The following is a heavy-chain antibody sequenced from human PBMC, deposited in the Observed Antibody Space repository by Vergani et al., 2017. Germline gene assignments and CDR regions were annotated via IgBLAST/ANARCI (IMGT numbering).Heavy chain of an antibody. D-gene: IGHD6-25*01. CDR3: ARSSSGWPDY. Sequence: QLQLQESGPGLVKPSETLSLTCIVSGGSISSSSYYWGWIRQPPGKGLEWIGSIYYSGSTYYNPSLKSRVTISVDTSKNQFSLKLRSVTAADTAVYYCARSSSGWPDYWGQGTLVTVSS. CDR1: GGSISSSSYY. CDR2: IYYSGST. J-gene: IGHJ4*02. V-gene: IGHV4-39*01.